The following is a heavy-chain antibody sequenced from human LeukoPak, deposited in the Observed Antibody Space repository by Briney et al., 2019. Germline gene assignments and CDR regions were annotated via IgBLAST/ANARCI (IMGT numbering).Heavy chain of an antibody. CDR1: GYTFTSYY. V-gene: IGHV1-46*01. Sequence: ASVKVSCKASGYTFTSYYMHWVRQAPGQGLEWMGIINPSGGSTSYAQKFQGRVTMTRDTSTSTVYMELSSLRSEDTAVYYRARGPLNDYDFWRNFDYWGQGTLVTVSS. CDR2: INPSGGST. D-gene: IGHD3-3*01. CDR3: ARGPLNDYDFWRNFDY. J-gene: IGHJ4*02.